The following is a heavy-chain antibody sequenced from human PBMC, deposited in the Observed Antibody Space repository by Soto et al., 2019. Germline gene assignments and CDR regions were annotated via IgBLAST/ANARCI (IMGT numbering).Heavy chain of an antibody. V-gene: IGHV4-61*02. D-gene: IGHD6-13*01. CDR2: IYTSGST. Sequence: PSETLSLTCAVSGGSISSGGYSWIWIRQPAGKGLEWIGRIYTSGSTNYNPSLKSRVTMSVDTSKNQFSLKLSSVTAADTAVYYCARGGVHSSSWYRSLRGYYGMDVWGQGTTVTVSS. CDR3: ARGGVHSSSWYRSLRGYYGMDV. J-gene: IGHJ6*02. CDR1: GGSISSGGYS.